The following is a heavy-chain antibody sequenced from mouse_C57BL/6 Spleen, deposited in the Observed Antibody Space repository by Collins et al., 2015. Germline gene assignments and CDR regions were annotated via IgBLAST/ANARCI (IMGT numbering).Heavy chain of an antibody. CDR3: AMIHYYALDY. CDR1: GYTSTSYW. D-gene: IGHD2-4*01. Sequence: QVQLQQPGAEVVKPGTSVKMSCKASGYTSTSYWITWVKQRPGQGLEWIGDIYPGSGSSTYNAKFKTKATLTVDTSSTTAYMQLSSLTSEDSAVYYCAMIHYYALDYWGQGTSVTVSS. CDR2: IYPGSGSS. V-gene: IGHV1-55*01. J-gene: IGHJ4*01.